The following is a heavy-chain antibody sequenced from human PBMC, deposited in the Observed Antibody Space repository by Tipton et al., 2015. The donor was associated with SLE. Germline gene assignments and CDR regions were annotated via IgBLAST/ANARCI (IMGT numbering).Heavy chain of an antibody. V-gene: IGHV4-4*08. CDR2: FYAGGTT. D-gene: IGHD3-22*01. CDR1: GDSISTYY. J-gene: IGHJ2*01. CDR3: ARDGSSKDPHYYDGSGYYYWYFDL. Sequence: TLSLTCSVSGDSISTYYWSWIRQPPGKGLEWIGYFYAGGTTKSIPALKSRVTISVDTSKNHFYLNVGSVTAADTAVYYCARDGSSKDPHYYDGSGYYYWYFDLWGRGSLVTVSS.